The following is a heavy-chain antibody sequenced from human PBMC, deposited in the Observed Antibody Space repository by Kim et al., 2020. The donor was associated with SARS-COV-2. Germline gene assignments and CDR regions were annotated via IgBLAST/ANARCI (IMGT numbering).Heavy chain of an antibody. Sequence: GGSLRLSCAASGFTFSSYGMHWVRQAPGKGLEWVAVISYDGSNKYYADSVKGRFTISRDNSKNTLYLQMNSLRAEDTAVYYCAKAHGSGYYYYYYMDVWGKGTTVTVSS. CDR3: AKAHGSGYYYYYYMDV. CDR2: ISYDGSNK. V-gene: IGHV3-30*18. J-gene: IGHJ6*03. CDR1: GFTFSSYG. D-gene: IGHD3-10*01.